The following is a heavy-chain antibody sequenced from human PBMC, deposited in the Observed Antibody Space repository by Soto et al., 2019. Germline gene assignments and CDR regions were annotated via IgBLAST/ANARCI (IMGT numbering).Heavy chain of an antibody. CDR2: ISSSGVTT. CDR3: AKPGYLEQWLVRGYFDY. Sequence: SGGSLRLSCAASGFTFSSYAMSWVRQAPGKGLEWVSAISSSGVTTYYADSVKGRFIISRDNSKNTLYLQMNSLRAEDTAVYYCAKPGYLEQWLVRGYFDYWGQGTLVTVSS. CDR1: GFTFSSYA. V-gene: IGHV3-23*01. J-gene: IGHJ4*02. D-gene: IGHD6-19*01.